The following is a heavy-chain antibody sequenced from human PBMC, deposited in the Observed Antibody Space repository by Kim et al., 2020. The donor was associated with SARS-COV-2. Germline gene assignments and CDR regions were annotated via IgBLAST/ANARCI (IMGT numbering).Heavy chain of an antibody. D-gene: IGHD3-10*01. CDR3: ARQITMIRGVGD. J-gene: IGHJ4*02. CDR2: IYYSGST. V-gene: IGHV4-59*08. Sequence: SETLSLTCIVSGGSISSYYWNWIRQPPGKGLEWIGYIYYSGSTNYNPSLKSRVTISVDTSKNQFSLKLSSVTAADTAVYYCARQITMIRGVGDWGQGTLV. CDR1: GGSISSYY.